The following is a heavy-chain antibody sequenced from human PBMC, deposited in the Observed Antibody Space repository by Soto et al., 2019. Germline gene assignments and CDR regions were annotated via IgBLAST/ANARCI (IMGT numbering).Heavy chain of an antibody. D-gene: IGHD2-8*02. J-gene: IGHJ4*02. V-gene: IGHV1-46*03. Sequence: QVQLVQSGAEGKRPGASVKVSCKASGYTFTSYYMHWVRQAPGQGLELMGILTPSNGHADDTQNLQGRVTLTRDTSTSTVYMELSSLRSDDTAIYYWARTALVGSPHYDYWGQGTLVTVSS. CDR2: LTPSNGHA. CDR1: GYTFTSYY. CDR3: ARTALVGSPHYDY.